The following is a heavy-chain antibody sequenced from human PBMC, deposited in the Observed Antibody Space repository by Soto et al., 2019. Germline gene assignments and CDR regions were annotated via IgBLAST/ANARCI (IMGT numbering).Heavy chain of an antibody. CDR3: ARGRLTKPYYYCGMDV. V-gene: IGHV1-69*13. CDR2: IIPIFGTA. J-gene: IGHJ6*02. Sequence: SVKVSCKASGGTFSSYAISWVRQAPGQGLEWMGGIIPIFGTANYAQKFQGRVTITADESTSTAYMELSSLRSEDTAVYYCARGRLTKPYYYCGMDVWGQGTTVTVSS. CDR1: GGTFSSYA. D-gene: IGHD2-8*01.